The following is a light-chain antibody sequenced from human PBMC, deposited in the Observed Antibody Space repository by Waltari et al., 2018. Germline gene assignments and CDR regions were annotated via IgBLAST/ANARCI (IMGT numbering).Light chain of an antibody. CDR1: HTITTY. Sequence: DTQMTQSPSSLSASVGDRVTITCRASHTITTYLNWYQQKPGKAPKVLISAASTLHSGVPSRFSGSGSGTYFTLTISSLQPEEFATYYCQQSYETPLTFGGGTRVEIK. CDR2: AAS. V-gene: IGKV1-39*01. CDR3: QQSYETPLT. J-gene: IGKJ4*01.